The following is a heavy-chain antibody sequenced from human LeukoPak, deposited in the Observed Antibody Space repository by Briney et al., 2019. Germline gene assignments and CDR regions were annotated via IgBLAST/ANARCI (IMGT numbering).Heavy chain of an antibody. CDR2: FYYSGST. V-gene: IGHV4-59*08. CDR1: GGSITSYF. Sequence: PSETLSLTCIVSGGSITSYFWSWIRQPPGKGLEWIGYFYYSGSTNYNPSLKSRVTISVDTSKNQFSLNLTSVTAADTAVYYCARRGGSNTSPFDYWGQGTLVTVSS. J-gene: IGHJ4*02. CDR3: ARRGGSNTSPFDY. D-gene: IGHD3-16*01.